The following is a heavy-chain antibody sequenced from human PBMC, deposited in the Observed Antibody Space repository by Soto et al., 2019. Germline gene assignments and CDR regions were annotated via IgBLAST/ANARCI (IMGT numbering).Heavy chain of an antibody. D-gene: IGHD2-2*01. Sequence: GGSLRLSCTASGFTFGDYAMSWFRQAPGKGLEWVGFIRSKAYGGTTEYAASVKGRFTISRDDSKSIAYLQMNSLKTEDTAVYYCTRDRLQVVPAARTMGWFDPWGQGTLVTVSS. CDR1: GFTFGDYA. V-gene: IGHV3-49*03. J-gene: IGHJ5*02. CDR2: IRSKAYGGTT. CDR3: TRDRLQVVPAARTMGWFDP.